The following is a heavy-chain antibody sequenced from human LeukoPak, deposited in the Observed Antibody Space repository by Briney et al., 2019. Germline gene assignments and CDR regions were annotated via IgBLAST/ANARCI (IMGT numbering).Heavy chain of an antibody. Sequence: ASVTVSCTASGYTFTNYYIHWVRQAPGQGLEWMGIINPSGGSTSYAQKFQGRVTMTRDTSTSTVYMELSSLRSDDTAVYYCARANKLGNVVLLFYWGQGTLVTVSS. CDR3: ARANKLGNVVLLFY. J-gene: IGHJ4*02. CDR1: GYTFTNYY. CDR2: INPSGGST. D-gene: IGHD1/OR15-1a*01. V-gene: IGHV1-46*01.